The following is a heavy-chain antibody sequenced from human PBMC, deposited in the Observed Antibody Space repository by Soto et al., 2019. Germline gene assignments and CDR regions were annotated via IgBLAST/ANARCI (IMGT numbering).Heavy chain of an antibody. CDR2: ISGSGGST. Sequence: EVQLLESGGGLVQPGGSLRLSCAASGFTFSSYAMSWVRQAPGKGLEWVSAISGSGGSTYYADSVKGRFTISRDNSKNTLYLEMNSLRPEDTAVYYCAKEQTPHYYDNSAYPGPFDYWGQGTLVTVSS. CDR1: GFTFSSYA. V-gene: IGHV3-23*01. J-gene: IGHJ4*02. CDR3: AKEQTPHYYDNSAYPGPFDY. D-gene: IGHD3-22*01.